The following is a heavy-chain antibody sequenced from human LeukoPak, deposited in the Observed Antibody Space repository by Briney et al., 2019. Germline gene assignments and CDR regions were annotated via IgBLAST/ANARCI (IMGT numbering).Heavy chain of an antibody. CDR3: ARQGRIVGATSCLDP. Sequence: GESLKISCKGSGYSFTSYWIGWVRQMPGKGLEWMGIIYPGDSDTRYSPSFQGQVTISADKSISTAYLQWSSLKASDTAMYYCARQGRIVGATSCLDPWGQGTLVTVSS. CDR1: GYSFTSYW. D-gene: IGHD1-26*01. V-gene: IGHV5-51*01. CDR2: IYPGDSDT. J-gene: IGHJ5*02.